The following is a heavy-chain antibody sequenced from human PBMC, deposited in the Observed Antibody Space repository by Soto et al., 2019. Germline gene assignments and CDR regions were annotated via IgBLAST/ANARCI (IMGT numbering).Heavy chain of an antibody. CDR3: ARAYSPTPWIAVAGRFDP. J-gene: IGHJ5*02. CDR2: INAGNGNT. V-gene: IGHV1-3*01. D-gene: IGHD6-19*01. Sequence: AASVKVSCKASGYTFTSYAMHWVRQAPGQRLEWMGWINAGNGNTKYSQKFQGRVAITRDTSASTAYMELSSLRSEDTAVYYCARAYSPTPWIAVAGRFDPWGQGTLVTVSS. CDR1: GYTFTSYA.